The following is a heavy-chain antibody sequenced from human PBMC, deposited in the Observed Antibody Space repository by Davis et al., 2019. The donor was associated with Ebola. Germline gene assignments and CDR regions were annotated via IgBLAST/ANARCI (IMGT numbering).Heavy chain of an antibody. CDR3: VRDWFGESD. D-gene: IGHD3-10*01. J-gene: IGHJ1*01. CDR2: IASDTDI. V-gene: IGHV3-48*02. Sequence: GESLKISCVASGFSFSTHRMNWVRQTPGKGLEWVSYIASDTDIYYADSVKGRFTISRVNAQNSLYLQMNSLRDEDTAVYYCVRDWFGESDWGQGTLVTVSS. CDR1: GFSFSTHR.